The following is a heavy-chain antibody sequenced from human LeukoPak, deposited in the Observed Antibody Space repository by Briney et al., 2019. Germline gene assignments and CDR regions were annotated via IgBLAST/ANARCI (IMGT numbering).Heavy chain of an antibody. J-gene: IGHJ4*02. D-gene: IGHD5-18*01. CDR2: MNPNSGNT. V-gene: IGHV1-8*01. CDR1: GYTFTSYD. Sequence: ASVKISCKASGYTFTSYDINWVRQATGQGLEWMGWMNPNSGNTGYAQKFQGRVTITADKSTSTAYMELSSLRSEDTAVYYCARAGYSHGYFGYWGQGTLVTVSS. CDR3: ARAGYSHGYFGY.